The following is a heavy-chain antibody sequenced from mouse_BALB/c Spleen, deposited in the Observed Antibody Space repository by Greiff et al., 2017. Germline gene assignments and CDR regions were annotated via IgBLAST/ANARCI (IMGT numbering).Heavy chain of an antibody. CDR1: GYTFTNYW. Sequence: QVHVKQSGAELVRPGTSVKMSCKAAGYTFTNYWIGWVKQRPGHGLEWIGDIYPGGGYTNYNEKFKGKATLTADTSSSTTYMQLSSLTSEASAIKYCANYVGRSLFDYWGQGTTLTVSS. CDR3: ANYVGRSLFDY. CDR2: IYPGGGYT. V-gene: IGHV1-63*02. D-gene: IGHD1-1*01. J-gene: IGHJ2*01.